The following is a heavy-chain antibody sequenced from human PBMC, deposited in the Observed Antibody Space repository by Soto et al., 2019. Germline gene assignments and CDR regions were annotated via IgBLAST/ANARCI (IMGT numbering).Heavy chain of an antibody. V-gene: IGHV1-69*02. CDR3: ARGATMIAPFDY. CDR1: GGTFSSYT. CDR2: IIPILGIA. J-gene: IGHJ4*02. D-gene: IGHD3-22*01. Sequence: QVQLVQSGAEVKKPGSSVKVSCKASGGTFSSYTISWVRQAPGQGLEWMGRIIPILGIANYAQKFQGRVTITADKSTSTAYMELSSLRYEDTAVYYCARGATMIAPFDYWGQGTLVTVSS.